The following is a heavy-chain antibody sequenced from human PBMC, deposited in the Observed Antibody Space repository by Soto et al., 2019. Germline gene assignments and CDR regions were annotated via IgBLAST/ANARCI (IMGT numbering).Heavy chain of an antibody. CDR1: EWGFRDGD. J-gene: IGHJ6*02. CDR2: IGAARDP. V-gene: IGHV3-13*05. D-gene: IGHD2-15*01. CDR3: ATAYSGRLPRRADYYYALAV. Sequence: PGLSLCCSCGSSEWGFRDGDLRWVRQAAGKGREWVSTIGAARDPYYTGSVKHRFTISRENARNSMFLQMNSVTVGDTAVYYCATAYSGRLPRRADYYYALAVWGQGNNGTVSS.